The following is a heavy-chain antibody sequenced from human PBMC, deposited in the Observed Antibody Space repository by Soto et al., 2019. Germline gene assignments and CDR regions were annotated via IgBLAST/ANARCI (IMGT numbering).Heavy chain of an antibody. V-gene: IGHV3-23*01. Sequence: EVQLLESGGGLGQPGGSLRLSCAASGFTFSSYAMSWVRQAPGKGLEWVSAISGSGGSTYYADSVKGRLTISRDNSKNTLYLQMNSLRAEDTVVYYCARGNGYSSGWFDYWGQGTLVTVSS. CDR2: ISGSGGST. J-gene: IGHJ4*02. CDR3: ARGNGYSSGWFDY. CDR1: GFTFSSYA. D-gene: IGHD6-19*01.